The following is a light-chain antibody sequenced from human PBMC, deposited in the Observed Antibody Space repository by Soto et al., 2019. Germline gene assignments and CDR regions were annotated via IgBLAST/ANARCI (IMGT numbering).Light chain of an antibody. J-gene: IGKJ1*01. V-gene: IGKV3-20*01. Sequence: ENVLTQSPGTLSLSPGERATLSCRASESVSTPYLAWYQQKPGQAPRLLIYSTSTRASGIPDRFSGSRSWTSFSLTIATLEPSEFPAEYCDQYCSSPWTFGHGAKV. CDR3: DQYCSSPWT. CDR1: ESVSTPY. CDR2: STS.